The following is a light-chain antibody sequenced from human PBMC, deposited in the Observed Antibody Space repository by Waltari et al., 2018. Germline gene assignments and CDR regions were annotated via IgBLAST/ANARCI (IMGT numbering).Light chain of an antibody. V-gene: IGKV1-33*01. Sequence: IQMTQSPSSLSASVGDRVTITCQASQDISNCLNWYQQKPGKAPKPLIYDASILEAGVPSRLSGSGSGTHFSFTISSLQTDDIGTYFCQQCDDVPFTFGPGTKVEMK. CDR1: QDISNC. CDR2: DAS. CDR3: QQCDDVPFT. J-gene: IGKJ3*01.